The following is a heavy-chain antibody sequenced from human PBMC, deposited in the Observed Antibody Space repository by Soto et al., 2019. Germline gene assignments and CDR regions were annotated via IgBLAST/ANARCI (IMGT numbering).Heavy chain of an antibody. Sequence: PSETLSLTCTLSCGSLIGGSYHWSWIRQSPGKGLEWLAYIYYTGSTNYNPSLQSRVTISLHTSKNQFSLKVSSVTAADTAVYFCARGNLAAAGSFDYWGQGALVTVSS. CDR3: ARGNLAAAGSFDY. J-gene: IGHJ4*02. CDR1: CGSLIGGSYH. CDR2: IYYTGST. V-gene: IGHV4-61*01. D-gene: IGHD6-13*01.